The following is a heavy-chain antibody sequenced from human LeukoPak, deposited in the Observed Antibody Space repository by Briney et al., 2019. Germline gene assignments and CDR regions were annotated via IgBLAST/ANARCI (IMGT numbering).Heavy chain of an antibody. V-gene: IGHV3-48*01. CDR3: ASGTYYDFWSGYYSGYYFDY. CDR1: GFTFSSYS. D-gene: IGHD3-3*01. Sequence: QSGGSLRLSCAASGFTFSSYSMNWVRQAPGKGLEWVSYISSSSSTIYYADSVKGRFTISRDNAKNSLYLQMNSLRAEDTAVYYCASGTYYDFWSGYYSGYYFDYWGQGTLVTVSS. J-gene: IGHJ4*02. CDR2: ISSSSSTI.